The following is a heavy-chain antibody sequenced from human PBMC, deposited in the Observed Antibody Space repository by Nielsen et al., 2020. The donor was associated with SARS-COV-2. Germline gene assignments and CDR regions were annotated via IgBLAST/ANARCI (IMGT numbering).Heavy chain of an antibody. J-gene: IGHJ4*02. Sequence: GGSLRLSCAASGFTFSSYAMHWVRQAPGKGLEYVSAISSNGGSTYYANSVKGRFTISRDNSKNTLYLQMGSLRAEDMAVYYCARSSSGWSKHFDYWGQGTLVTVSS. D-gene: IGHD6-19*01. CDR1: GFTFSSYA. CDR3: ARSSSGWSKHFDY. V-gene: IGHV3-64*01. CDR2: ISSNGGST.